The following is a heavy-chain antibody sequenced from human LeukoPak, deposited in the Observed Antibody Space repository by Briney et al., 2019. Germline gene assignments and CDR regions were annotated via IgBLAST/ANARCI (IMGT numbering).Heavy chain of an antibody. V-gene: IGHV4-61*02. Sequence: PSQTLSLTCTVSGGSISSGSYYWSWIRQPAGKGLEWIGRIYTSGSTNYNPSLKSRVTISVDTSKNQFSLKLSSVTAADTAVYYCVGRAHDYSNYGPVDYWGQGTLVTVSS. CDR2: IYTSGST. CDR3: VGRAHDYSNYGPVDY. CDR1: GGSISSGSYY. J-gene: IGHJ4*02. D-gene: IGHD4-11*01.